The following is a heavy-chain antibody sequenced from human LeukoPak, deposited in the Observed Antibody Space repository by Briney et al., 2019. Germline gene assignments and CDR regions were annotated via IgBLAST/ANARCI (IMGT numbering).Heavy chain of an antibody. CDR1: GGTFSSYA. CDR2: IIPILGLA. D-gene: IGHD2-15*01. Sequence: ASVKVSCKASGGTFSSYAISWVRQAPGQGLEWMGRIIPILGLANYAQKFQGRVTITADKSTSTAYMELSSLRSEDTAVYYCARDLDKAASYLDYWGQGTLVTVSS. J-gene: IGHJ4*02. CDR3: ARDLDKAASYLDY. V-gene: IGHV1-69*04.